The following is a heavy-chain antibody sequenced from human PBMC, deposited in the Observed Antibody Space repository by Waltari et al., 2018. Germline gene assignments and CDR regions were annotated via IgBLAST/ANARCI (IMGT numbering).Heavy chain of an antibody. V-gene: IGHV4-39*07. CDR1: GGSISSSSYY. CDR2: IYYSGST. D-gene: IGHD3-10*01. CDR3: ARDREYYMDV. Sequence: QLQLQESGPGLVKPSETLSLTCTVSGGSISSSSYYWGWIRQPPGKGLEWIGSIYYSGSTYYNPSLKSRVTITVDTSKNQFALKLSSVTAADTAVYYCARDREYYMDVWGKGTTVTISS. J-gene: IGHJ6*03.